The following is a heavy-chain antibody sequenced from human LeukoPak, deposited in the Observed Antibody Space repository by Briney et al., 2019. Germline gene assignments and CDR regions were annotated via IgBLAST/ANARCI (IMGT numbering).Heavy chain of an antibody. CDR2: ISYDGSNK. Sequence: GGSLRLSCAASGFTFSSYAMHWVRQAPGKGLEWEAVISYDGSNKYYADSVKGRFTISRDNSKNTLYLQMNSLRAEDTAVYYCASEGYSSGWYEDYWGQGTLVTVSS. V-gene: IGHV3-30-3*01. CDR1: GFTFSSYA. D-gene: IGHD6-19*01. J-gene: IGHJ4*02. CDR3: ASEGYSSGWYEDY.